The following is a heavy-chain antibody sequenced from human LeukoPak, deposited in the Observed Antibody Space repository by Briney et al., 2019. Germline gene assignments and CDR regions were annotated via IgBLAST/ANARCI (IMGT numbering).Heavy chain of an antibody. CDR1: GFTFSSYS. Sequence: GGSLRLSCAASGFTFSSYSMNWVRQAPGKGLEWVSYISSSSSTIYYADSVKGRFTISRDNGQNLLNLQMNSLRAEDTAVYYCARSFGSSENVLLWFGEFVPWGQGTLVTVSS. CDR3: ARSFGSSENVLLWFGEFVP. CDR2: ISSSSSTI. J-gene: IGHJ5*02. V-gene: IGHV3-48*01. D-gene: IGHD3-10*01.